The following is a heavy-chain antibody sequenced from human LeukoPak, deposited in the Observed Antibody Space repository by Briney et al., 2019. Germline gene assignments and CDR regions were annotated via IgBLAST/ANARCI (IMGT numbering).Heavy chain of an antibody. CDR3: ARVYCSGGSCYPYFDY. V-gene: IGHV3-48*01. D-gene: IGHD2-15*01. J-gene: IGHJ4*02. CDR1: GFTFSSYS. CDR2: ISSSSSTI. Sequence: GGSLRLSCAASGFTFSSYSMNWVRQAPGKGLEWVSYISSSSSTIYYDASVKGRFTISRDNAKNSLYMQMNSLRAEDTAVYYCARVYCSGGSCYPYFDYWGQGTLVTVSS.